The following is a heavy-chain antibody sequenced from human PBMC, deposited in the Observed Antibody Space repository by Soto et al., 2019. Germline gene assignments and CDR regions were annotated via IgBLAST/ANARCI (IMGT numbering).Heavy chain of an antibody. D-gene: IGHD2-2*01. V-gene: IGHV5-51*01. CDR3: ARSLGYCSSTSCSRGYYYYGMDV. J-gene: IGHJ6*02. CDR1: GYSFTSYW. Sequence: PGESLKISCKGSGYSFTSYWIGWVRQMPGKGLEWMGIIYPGDSDTRYSPSFQGQVTISADKSISTAYLQWSSLKASDTAMYYCARSLGYCSSTSCSRGYYYYGMDVWGQGTTVTVSS. CDR2: IYPGDSDT.